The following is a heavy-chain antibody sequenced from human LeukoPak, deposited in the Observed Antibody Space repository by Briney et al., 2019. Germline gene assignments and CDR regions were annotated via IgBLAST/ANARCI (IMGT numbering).Heavy chain of an antibody. CDR2: VKKDASEM. J-gene: IGHJ4*02. Sequence: GGSLRLSCAASGFTFSNNWMTWVRQAPGKGLEWVASVKKDASEMYYVDSVKGRFTISRDNAKNSLYLQMSSLRVEDTAVYYCARVSKLEGSYIDYWGQGTLVTVSS. CDR1: GFTFSNNW. D-gene: IGHD3-10*01. V-gene: IGHV3-7*03. CDR3: ARVSKLEGSYIDY.